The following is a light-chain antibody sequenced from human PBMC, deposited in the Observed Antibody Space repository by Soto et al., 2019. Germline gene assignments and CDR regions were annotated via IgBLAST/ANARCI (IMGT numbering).Light chain of an antibody. V-gene: IGKV1-39*01. Sequence: DIKMTQSPSTLSASVGDRVTIPCRASQSIRNWLAWYQDKPGKAPKLLIYGASSLQSGVPSRFSGSGSETDFTLTISSLQPEDFATYSCQQSYSTMWTFGQGTKVDIK. CDR2: GAS. CDR3: QQSYSTMWT. J-gene: IGKJ1*01. CDR1: QSIRNW.